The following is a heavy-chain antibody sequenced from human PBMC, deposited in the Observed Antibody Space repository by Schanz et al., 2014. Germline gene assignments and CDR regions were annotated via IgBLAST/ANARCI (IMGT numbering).Heavy chain of an antibody. CDR1: GNIFTNYY. CDR2: INPNSGGT. V-gene: IGHV1-2*06. J-gene: IGHJ6*02. Sequence: QLQLVQSGAEVKRPGASAKVTCKASGNIFTNYYMHWVRQAPGQGLEWMGRINPNSGGTNYAENFQGRVTMTRDTSTSTVYMELSRLTSDDTALYYCARDGHSSIWDSYYFYGLDVWGQGTTVTVSS. CDR3: ARDGHSSIWDSYYFYGLDV. D-gene: IGHD6-13*01.